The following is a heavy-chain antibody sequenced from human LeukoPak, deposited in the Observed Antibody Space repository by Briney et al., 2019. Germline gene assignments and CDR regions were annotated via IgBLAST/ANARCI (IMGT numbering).Heavy chain of an antibody. CDR1: GFTLSSFW. V-gene: IGHV3-7*03. CDR2: IKQDGRER. J-gene: IGHJ6*02. CDR3: ASVVRPGYFFYYGLGV. Sequence: GGSLRLSCAASGFTLSSFWMSWVRQTPGKGLEWVANIKQDGRERYYVDSVKGRFTISRDNARNSLYLQMNSLRAEDTALYFCASVVRPGYFFYYGLGVWGRGATVTVSS.